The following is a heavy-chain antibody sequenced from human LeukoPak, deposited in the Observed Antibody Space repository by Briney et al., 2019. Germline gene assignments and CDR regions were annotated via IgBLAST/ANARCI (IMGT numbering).Heavy chain of an antibody. D-gene: IGHD3-10*01. V-gene: IGHV4-31*03. CDR2: IYYSGST. Sequence: SQTLSLTCTVSGGSISSGGYYWSWIRQHPGKGLEWIGYIYYSGSTYYNPSLKSRVTISEDTSKNQFSLKLSSVTAADTAVYYCARAAMVQGVREGSIDPWGQGTLVTVSS. J-gene: IGHJ5*02. CDR3: ARAAMVQGVREGSIDP. CDR1: GGSISSGGYY.